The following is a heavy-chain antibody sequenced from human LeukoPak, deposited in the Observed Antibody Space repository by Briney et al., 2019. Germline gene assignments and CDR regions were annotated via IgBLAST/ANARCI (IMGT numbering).Heavy chain of an antibody. CDR1: GYSISSGYY. Sequence: KPSETLSLTCTVSGYSISSGYYWGWIRQPPGKGLEWIGSICHSGSTYYNPSLKSRVTISVDTSKNQFSLKLSSVTAADTAVYYCARGDILTGYYSDINWFDPWGQGTLVTVSS. CDR3: ARGDILTGYYSDINWFDP. D-gene: IGHD3-9*01. J-gene: IGHJ5*02. V-gene: IGHV4-38-2*02. CDR2: ICHSGST.